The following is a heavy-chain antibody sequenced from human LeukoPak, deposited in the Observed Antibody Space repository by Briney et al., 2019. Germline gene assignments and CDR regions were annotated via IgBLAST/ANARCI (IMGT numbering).Heavy chain of an antibody. CDR3: ARALITMIVVVSDY. Sequence: GGSLRLSCAASGFTFSDYWMHWVRQAPGKGLVWVSRIKSDGSSTSYADSVKGRFTISRDNSKNTLYLQMNSLRAEDTAVYYCARALITMIVVVSDYWGQGTLVTVSS. V-gene: IGHV3-74*01. CDR2: IKSDGSST. D-gene: IGHD3-22*01. J-gene: IGHJ4*02. CDR1: GFTFSDYW.